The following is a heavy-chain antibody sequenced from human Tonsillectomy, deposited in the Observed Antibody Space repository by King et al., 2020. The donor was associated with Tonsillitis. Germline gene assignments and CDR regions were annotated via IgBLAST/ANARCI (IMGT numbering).Heavy chain of an antibody. CDR3: ARGLKVRGTYYYSYMDV. V-gene: IGHV4-34*01. J-gene: IGHJ6*03. Sequence: VQLQQWGAGLLKPSDTLSLTCAVYGGSFNDYYWSWVRQPPGKGLEWIGEINHSGSANYNPSLKSRVTISVDTSMNQFSLKLTSVTAADTAAYYCARGLKVRGTYYYSYMDVWAKGTTVTVSS. CDR1: GGSFNDYY. D-gene: IGHD3-10*01. CDR2: INHSGSA.